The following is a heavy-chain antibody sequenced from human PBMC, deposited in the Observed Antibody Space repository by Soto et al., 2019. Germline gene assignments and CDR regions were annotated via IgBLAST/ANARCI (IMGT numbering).Heavy chain of an antibody. J-gene: IGHJ3*02. CDR2: ISAYNGNT. V-gene: IGHV1-18*01. CDR3: ARGFTAYCSGGSCYGPHAFDI. CDR1: GYTFTSYG. D-gene: IGHD2-15*01. Sequence: QVQLVQSGAEVKKPGASVKVSCKASGYTFTSYGISWVRQAPGQGLEWMGWISAYNGNTNYAQKLQGRVTMTTDTSTSTAYMELRSLRSDDTAVYYCARGFTAYCSGGSCYGPHAFDIWGQGTMVTVSS.